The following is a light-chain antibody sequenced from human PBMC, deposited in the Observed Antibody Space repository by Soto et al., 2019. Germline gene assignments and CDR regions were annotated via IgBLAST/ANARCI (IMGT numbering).Light chain of an antibody. CDR2: AAS. J-gene: IGKJ3*01. CDR1: QSISSY. CDR3: QQSYSTPFT. V-gene: IGKV1-39*01. Sequence: DIQMTQSPSSLSASVGDRATITCRASQSISSYLNWYQQKPEKAPKLLIYAASSLQSGVPSRFSGSGSGTDFTLTISSLQPEDFATYYCQQSYSTPFTFGPGTKVDIK.